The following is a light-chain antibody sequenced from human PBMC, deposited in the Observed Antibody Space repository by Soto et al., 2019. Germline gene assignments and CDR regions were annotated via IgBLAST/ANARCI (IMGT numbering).Light chain of an antibody. Sequence: EIELTQSPTTLSQSPGERATLSCRAIQSVSSSYLAWYQQKPGQAPRLLIYLAYSRATGIPDRFSGSGSGTDFTLTLSSLEPEHFAVYSCQQYGSSPPWTFGQGTKV. CDR3: QQYGSSPPWT. V-gene: IGKV3-20*01. CDR2: LAY. J-gene: IGKJ1*01. CDR1: QSVSSSY.